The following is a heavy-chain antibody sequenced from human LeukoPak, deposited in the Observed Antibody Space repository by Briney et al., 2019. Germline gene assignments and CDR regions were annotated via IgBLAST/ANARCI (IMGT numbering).Heavy chain of an antibody. Sequence: GASVKVSCKASGYTFTSYDINWVRQATGQGLEWMGWMNPNSGNTGYAQKFQGRVTMTRNTSISTAYMELSSLRSDDTAVYYCARDPKGQWLVPFDYWGQGTLVTVSS. CDR1: GYTFTSYD. CDR3: ARDPKGQWLVPFDY. CDR2: MNPNSGNT. D-gene: IGHD6-19*01. V-gene: IGHV1-8*01. J-gene: IGHJ4*02.